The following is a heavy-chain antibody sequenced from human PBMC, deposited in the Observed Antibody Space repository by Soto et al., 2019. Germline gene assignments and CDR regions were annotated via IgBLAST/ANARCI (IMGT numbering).Heavy chain of an antibody. CDR2: IIPIFGTA. CDR3: ARSYYGSGRRIYFDY. D-gene: IGHD3-10*01. V-gene: IGHV1-69*01. CDR1: GGTFSSYA. Sequence: QVQLVQSGAEVKKPGSSVKVSCKASGGTFSSYAISWVRQAPGQGLEWMGGIIPIFGTANYAQKFQGRVTITADESTSTTYMQLSSLRFVDTAMYYCARSYYGSGRRIYFDYWGQETMVTVSS. J-gene: IGHJ4*02.